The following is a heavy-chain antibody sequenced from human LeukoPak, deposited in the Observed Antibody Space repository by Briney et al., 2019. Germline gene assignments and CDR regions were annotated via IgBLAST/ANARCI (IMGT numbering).Heavy chain of an antibody. Sequence: GGSLRLSCAASGFTFSSYSMNWVRQAPGKGLEWVSYISSSSSTIYYADSVKGRFTISRDNAKNSLYLQMNSLRAEDTALYYCARVVGYNWNYQVDYWGQGTLVTVSS. J-gene: IGHJ4*02. CDR1: GFTFSSYS. D-gene: IGHD1-7*01. CDR2: ISSSSSTI. V-gene: IGHV3-48*01. CDR3: ARVVGYNWNYQVDY.